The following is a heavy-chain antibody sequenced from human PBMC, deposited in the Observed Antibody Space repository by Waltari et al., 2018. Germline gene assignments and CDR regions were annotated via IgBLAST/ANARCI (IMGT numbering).Heavy chain of an antibody. CDR3: ARDNDYYFDY. CDR1: GFPFSTYS. CDR2: ISSSSSTI. V-gene: IGHV3-48*04. J-gene: IGHJ4*02. D-gene: IGHD2-21*02. Sequence: EVQLVESGGGLVQPGGSLRLSCVACGFPFSTYSMNWVRQAPGKGLEWVSYISSSSSTIYYADSVKGRFTFSRDNAKNSLYLQMNSLRAEDTAVYYCARDNDYYFDYWGQGTLVTVSS.